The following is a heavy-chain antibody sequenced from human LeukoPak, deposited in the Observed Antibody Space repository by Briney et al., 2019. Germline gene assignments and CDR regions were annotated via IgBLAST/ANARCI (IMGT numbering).Heavy chain of an antibody. CDR1: GYTFTSYD. CDR3: ARVSPYGDYDGY. V-gene: IGHV1-8*01. CDR2: MNPNSGDT. J-gene: IGHJ4*02. Sequence: GASVKVSCKASGYTFTSYDINWVRQATGQGLEWMGWMNPNSGDTGYAQKFQGRVTMTRNTSISTAYMELSSLRSEDTAVYYCARVSPYGDYDGYWGQGTLVTVSS. D-gene: IGHD4-17*01.